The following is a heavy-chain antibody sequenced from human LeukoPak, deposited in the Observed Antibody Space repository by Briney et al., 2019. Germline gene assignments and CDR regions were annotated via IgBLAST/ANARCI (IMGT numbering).Heavy chain of an antibody. CDR3: ARGHPTLVLGGATNPYDAFDI. J-gene: IGHJ3*02. CDR1: GYTFTSYD. D-gene: IGHD1-26*01. CDR2: MNPNRGNT. V-gene: IGHV1-8*01. Sequence: ASVKVSCKASGYTFTSYDINWVRQATGQGLEWMGWMNPNRGNTGYAQKFQGRVTMTRNTSISTAYMELSSLRSEDTAVYYCARGHPTLVLGGATNPYDAFDIWGQGTMVTVSS.